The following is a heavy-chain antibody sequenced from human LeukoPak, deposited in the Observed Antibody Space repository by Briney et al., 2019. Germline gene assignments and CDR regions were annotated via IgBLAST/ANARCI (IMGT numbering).Heavy chain of an antibody. V-gene: IGHV4-59*01. D-gene: IGHD6-13*01. CDR1: GFTFRDYY. CDR2: IYYSGST. J-gene: IGHJ4*02. Sequence: GSLRLSCAASGFTFRDYYMSWIRQPPGKGLEWIGYIYYSGSTNYNPSLKSRVTISVDTSKNQFSLKLSSVTAADTAVYYCARGRIAAAGAFDYWGQGTLVTVSS. CDR3: ARGRIAAAGAFDY.